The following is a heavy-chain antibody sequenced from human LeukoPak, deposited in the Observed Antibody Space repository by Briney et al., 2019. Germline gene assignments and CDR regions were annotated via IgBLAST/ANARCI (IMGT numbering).Heavy chain of an antibody. Sequence: SETLSLTCTVSGGSISSSSYYWGWIRQPPGKGLEWIGSIYYSGSTYYNPSLKSRVTISVDTSKNQFSLKLSSVTAADTAVYYCASELRNWFDPGGKEPWSPSPQ. CDR2: IYYSGST. J-gene: IGHJ5*01. V-gene: IGHV4-39*07. CDR3: ASELRNWFDP. CDR1: GGSISSSSYY. D-gene: IGHD4-17*01.